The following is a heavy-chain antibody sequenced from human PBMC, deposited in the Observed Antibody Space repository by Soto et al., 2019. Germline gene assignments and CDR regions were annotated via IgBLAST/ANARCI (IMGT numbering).Heavy chain of an antibody. D-gene: IGHD1-26*01. Sequence: QVQLVQSGAEVKKPGASVKVSCKVSGYTLTELSMHWVRQAPGKGLEWMGGFDPEDGETIYAQKFQGRVTMTEDTSTDTAYMELSSLRSEDTAVYYCAKSVDSGSYYPYYFDYWGQGTLVTVSS. CDR2: FDPEDGET. CDR1: GYTLTELS. V-gene: IGHV1-24*01. CDR3: AKSVDSGSYYPYYFDY. J-gene: IGHJ4*02.